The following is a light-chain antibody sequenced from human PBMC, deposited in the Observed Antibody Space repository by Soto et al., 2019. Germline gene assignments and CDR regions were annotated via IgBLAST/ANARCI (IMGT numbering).Light chain of an antibody. Sequence: EIVLTQSPGTLSLSPGERATLSCRASQSVSSSYLAWYQQKPGRAPRLLIYGASSRATGIPDRFSGSGSGTDFTLTISRXEPEDFAVYYCQQYGSSPETFGQGTKVDIK. CDR2: GAS. V-gene: IGKV3-20*01. J-gene: IGKJ1*01. CDR3: QQYGSSPET. CDR1: QSVSSSY.